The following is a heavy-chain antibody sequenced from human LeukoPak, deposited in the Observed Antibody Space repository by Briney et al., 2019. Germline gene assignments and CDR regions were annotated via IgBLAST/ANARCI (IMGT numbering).Heavy chain of an antibody. D-gene: IGHD3-22*01. CDR3: ARVPYYYDSSGYIDY. Sequence: ASVKVSCKASAGTFSSYAISWVRQAPGQGLEWMGGIIPIFGTANYAQKFQGRVTITTDESTSTAYMELSSLRSEDTAVYYCARVPYYYDSSGYIDYWGQGTLVTVSS. CDR1: AGTFSSYA. J-gene: IGHJ4*02. CDR2: IIPIFGTA. V-gene: IGHV1-69*05.